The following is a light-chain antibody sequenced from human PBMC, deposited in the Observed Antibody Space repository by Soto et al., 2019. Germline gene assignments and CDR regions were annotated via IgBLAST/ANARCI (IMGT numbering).Light chain of an antibody. CDR3: QHYNNWPRT. V-gene: IGKV3-15*01. CDR2: GAS. Sequence: EIVMTQSPATLSVSPGERATLSCRASQSVSSNLAWYQKNPGQAPMLLIYGASPRATGIPARFSGSGSGTEFTLSVSSLQSEDFEVYYCQHYNNWPRTFGQGTKVEIK. J-gene: IGKJ1*01. CDR1: QSVSSN.